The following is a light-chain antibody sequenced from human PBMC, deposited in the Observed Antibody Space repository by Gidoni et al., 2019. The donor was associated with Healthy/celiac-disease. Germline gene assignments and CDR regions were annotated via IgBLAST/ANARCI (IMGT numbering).Light chain of an antibody. J-gene: IGKJ5*01. CDR1: QSVSSY. V-gene: IGKV3-11*01. CDR2: DAS. CDR3: QQRSNWPIT. Sequence: ELVLTPSPATLSLSPGERATLSCRASQSVSSYLSWYQQKPGQAPRLLIYDASNSATGIPARFNGSGSGTDFTLTISSLEPEDFAVYYCQQRSNWPITFGQGTRLEIK.